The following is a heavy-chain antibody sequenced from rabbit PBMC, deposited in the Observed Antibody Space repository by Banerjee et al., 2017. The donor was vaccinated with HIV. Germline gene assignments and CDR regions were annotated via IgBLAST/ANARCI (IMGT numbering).Heavy chain of an antibody. J-gene: IGHJ6*01. CDR2: IDAGVTYTT. D-gene: IGHD8-1*01. CDR3: ARDSGTSFSSYGMDL. CDR1: GFSFSYDSY. Sequence: QSLEESGGDLVQPGASLTLTCTASGFSFSYDSYMCWVRQPPGKGLEWIACIDAGVTYTTYFATWAKGRFTISKTSSTTVTLQMTSLTAADTATYFCARDSGTSFSSYGMDLWGQGTLVTVS. V-gene: IGHV1S40*01.